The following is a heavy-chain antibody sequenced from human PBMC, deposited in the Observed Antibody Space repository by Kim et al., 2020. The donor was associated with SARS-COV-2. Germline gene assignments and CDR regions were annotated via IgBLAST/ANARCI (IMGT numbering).Heavy chain of an antibody. D-gene: IGHD3-22*01. J-gene: IGHJ4*02. CDR3: ARVITQHFLFDY. V-gene: IGHV4-31*02. Sequence: YYIPYIKSRVTISVDTSKNQFSLKLSSVTAADTAVYYCARVITQHFLFDYWGQGTLVTVSS.